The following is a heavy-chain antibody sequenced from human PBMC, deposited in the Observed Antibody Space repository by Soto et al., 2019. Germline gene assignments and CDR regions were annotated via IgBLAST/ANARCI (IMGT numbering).Heavy chain of an antibody. CDR3: ATHDQSYYYYMDV. CDR1: GYTFTGYY. J-gene: IGHJ6*03. Sequence: ASVKVSCKASGYTFTGYYMHWVRQAPGQGLEWMGWINPNSGGTNYAQKFQGWVTMTRDTSISTAYMELSRLRSDDTAVYYCATHDQSYYYYMDVWGKGTTVTVSS. D-gene: IGHD2-2*01. CDR2: INPNSGGT. V-gene: IGHV1-2*04.